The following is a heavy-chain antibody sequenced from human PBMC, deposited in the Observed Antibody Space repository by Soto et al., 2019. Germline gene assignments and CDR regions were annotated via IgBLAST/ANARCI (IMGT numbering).Heavy chain of an antibody. V-gene: IGHV3-23*01. Sequence: PGGSLRLSCVASGFDFGAYALNWVRQRPGKGLEWVSTISATFGGTYYANSVRGRFTISRAISKNTVFLRMTSLRAEDTAVYYCAKDYRGFTSGSISQAFDIWGQGTMVTVS. CDR3: AKDYRGFTSGSISQAFDI. CDR1: GFDFGAYA. J-gene: IGHJ3*02. CDR2: ISATFGGT. D-gene: IGHD3-16*01.